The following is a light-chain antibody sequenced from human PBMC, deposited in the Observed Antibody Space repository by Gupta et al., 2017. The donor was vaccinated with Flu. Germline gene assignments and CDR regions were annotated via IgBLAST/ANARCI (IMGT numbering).Light chain of an antibody. CDR2: QDN. Sequence: SPGKTASVTGSGDKVGDKNVSGYQQKPGQSPVLVIYQDNKRPSGIPERFSGSNSGNSATMTISGTQEIDEADYYCQAWDSTFRVFGPGTKVTVL. CDR3: QAWDSTFRV. CDR1: KVGDKN. V-gene: IGLV3-1*01. J-gene: IGLJ1*01.